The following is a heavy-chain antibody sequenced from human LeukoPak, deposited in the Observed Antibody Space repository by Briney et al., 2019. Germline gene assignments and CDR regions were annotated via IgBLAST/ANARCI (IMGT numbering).Heavy chain of an antibody. D-gene: IGHD3-22*01. CDR3: ASGGGVYYDSSGVTVNWFDP. Sequence: ASVKVSCKASGYTFTSYYMHWVRQAPGQGLEWMGIINPSGGSTSYAQKFQGRVTMTRDMSTSTVYMELSSLRSEDTAVYYCASGGGVYYDSSGVTVNWFDPWGQGTLVTVSS. J-gene: IGHJ5*02. CDR2: INPSGGST. CDR1: GYTFTSYY. V-gene: IGHV1-46*01.